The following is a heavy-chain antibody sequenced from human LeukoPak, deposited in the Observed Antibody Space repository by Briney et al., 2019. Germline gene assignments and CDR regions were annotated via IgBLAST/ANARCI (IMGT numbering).Heavy chain of an antibody. CDR2: IWSDGSNR. CDR3: AKDAQRGFDYSSSLDN. Sequence: GGSLRLSCATSGFTFSHYGMHWVRQVPGKGLEWVAVIWSDGSNRYYGDPVKGRFTISRDNFQRTVYLQMNSLRAEDTAVYYCAKDAQRGFDYSSSLDNWGQGTLVTVSS. D-gene: IGHD4-11*01. CDR1: GFTFSHYG. V-gene: IGHV3-33*06. J-gene: IGHJ4*02.